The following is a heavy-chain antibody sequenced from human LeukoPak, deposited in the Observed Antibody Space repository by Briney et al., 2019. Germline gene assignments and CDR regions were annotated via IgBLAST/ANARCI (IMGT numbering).Heavy chain of an antibody. CDR1: GFTFSSYA. J-gene: IGHJ5*02. CDR3: ARDMANRGYSGYGFDWFDP. V-gene: IGHV3-30-3*01. CDR2: ISYDGSNK. D-gene: IGHD5-12*01. Sequence: GRSLRLSCAASGFTFSSYAMHWVRQAPGKGLEWVAVISYDGSNKYYADSVKGRFTISRDNSKNTLYLQMNSLRAEDTAVYYCARDMANRGYSGYGFDWFDPWGQGTLVTVSS.